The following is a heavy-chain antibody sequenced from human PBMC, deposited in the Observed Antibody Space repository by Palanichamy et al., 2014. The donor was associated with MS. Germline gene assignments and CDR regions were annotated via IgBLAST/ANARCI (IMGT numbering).Heavy chain of an antibody. V-gene: IGHV3-74*01. CDR2: INSDGTST. Sequence: EVQLVESGGGLVQPGGSLRLACAASGFTFSSRWMYWVRQAPGKGLVWVSRINSDGTSTDYADSVKGRFTISRDNAKNTLYLQMNSLRAEDTALYYCASRPDVSPLGVLDYWGQGTLVTVSS. D-gene: IGHD1-14*01. CDR1: GFTFSSRW. CDR3: ASRPDVSPLGVLDY. J-gene: IGHJ4*02.